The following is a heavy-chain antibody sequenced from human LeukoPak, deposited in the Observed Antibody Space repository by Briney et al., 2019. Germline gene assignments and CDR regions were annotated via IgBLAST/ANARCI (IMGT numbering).Heavy chain of an antibody. CDR3: ARVRANGWVY. Sequence: SETLSLTCTVSGGSISSYYWSWIRQPPGKGLEWIGYIYYSGSTNYNPSLKSRVTISVDTSKNQFSLKLSSVTAADTAVYYCARVRANGWVYWGQGTLVTVSP. CDR2: IYYSGST. V-gene: IGHV4-59*08. J-gene: IGHJ4*02. D-gene: IGHD3-16*01. CDR1: GGSISSYY.